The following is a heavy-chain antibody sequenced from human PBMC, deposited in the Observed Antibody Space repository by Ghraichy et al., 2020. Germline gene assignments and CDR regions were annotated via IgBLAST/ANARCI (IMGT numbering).Heavy chain of an antibody. CDR1: GFTFSGSA. CDR3: RVYYDSRQGGPYFDY. Sequence: GESLNISCAASGFTFSGSAMHWVRQASGMGLEWVGRIRSKANNYATAYAASVKGRFTISRDDSKNTAYLEMNNLKTEDTAVYYCRVYYDSRQGGPYFDYWGQGTLVTVSS. CDR2: IRSKANNYAT. D-gene: IGHD3-22*01. J-gene: IGHJ4*02. V-gene: IGHV3-73*01.